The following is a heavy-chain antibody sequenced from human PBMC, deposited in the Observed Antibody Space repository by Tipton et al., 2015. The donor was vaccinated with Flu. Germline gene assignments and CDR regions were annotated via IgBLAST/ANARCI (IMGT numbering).Heavy chain of an antibody. D-gene: IGHD3-10*01. CDR3: ARSTYFYCSGSADY. CDR2: ISHSGST. J-gene: IGHJ4*02. CDR1: GYSISSGYY. Sequence: TLSLTCAVSGYSISSGYYWGWVRQPPGKGLEWIACISHSGSTNYNPSLKSRVTISVDTAKNQFSQRLSSVTAADTAVYYCARSTYFYCSGSADYWGQGTLVTVSS. V-gene: IGHV4-38-2*01.